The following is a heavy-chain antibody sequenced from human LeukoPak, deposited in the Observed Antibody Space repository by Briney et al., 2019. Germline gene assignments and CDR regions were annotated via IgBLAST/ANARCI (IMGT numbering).Heavy chain of an antibody. D-gene: IGHD6-19*01. CDR2: INPNSGGT. V-gene: IGHV1-2*02. CDR1: GYTFTGYY. CDR3: ARQRQQWLAPKCYGMDV. Sequence: VASVKVSCKASGYTFTGYYMHWVRQAPGQGLECMGWINPNSGGTNYAQKFQGEVTRPRDTSIREAYMELGRLRSDDTAVYYGARQRQQWLAPKCYGMDVWGQRTTVTVSS. J-gene: IGHJ6*02.